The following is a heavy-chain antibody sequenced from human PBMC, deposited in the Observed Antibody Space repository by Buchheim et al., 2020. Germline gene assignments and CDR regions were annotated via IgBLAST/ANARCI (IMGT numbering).Heavy chain of an antibody. CDR2: ISSSGTST. Sequence: EVQLLESGGGLVHPGGSLRLSCAASGFTFDNFAMSWVRQAPGKGLEWVSGISSSGTSTYYADSVKGRFSLSRDNSKKTLYMGMDSLRAEDSAVYHCAKDQMGNYYVGMDAWGQGTT. CDR3: AKDQMGNYYVGMDA. J-gene: IGHJ6*02. CDR1: GFTFDNFA. D-gene: IGHD3-16*01. V-gene: IGHV3-23*01.